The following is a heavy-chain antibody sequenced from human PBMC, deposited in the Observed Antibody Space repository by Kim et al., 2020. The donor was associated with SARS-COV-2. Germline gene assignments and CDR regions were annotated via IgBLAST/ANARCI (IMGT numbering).Heavy chain of an antibody. CDR3: ARARPYGGYPIN. J-gene: IGHJ4*02. D-gene: IGHD5-12*01. CDR2: INPNSGGT. CDR1: GYTFTGYY. V-gene: IGHV1-2*02. Sequence: ASVKVSCKASGYTFTGYYMHWVRQAPGQGLEWMGWINPNSGGTNYAQKFQGRVTMTRDTSISTAYMELSRLRSDDTAVYYCARARPYGGYPINWGQGTLVTVSS.